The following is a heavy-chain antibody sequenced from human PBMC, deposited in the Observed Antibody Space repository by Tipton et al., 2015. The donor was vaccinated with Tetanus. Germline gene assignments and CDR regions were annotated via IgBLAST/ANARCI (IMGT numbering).Heavy chain of an antibody. V-gene: IGHV3-23*01. CDR1: GFTFSNYA. Sequence: SLRLSCAASGFTFSNYAMAWVRQAPGKGLEWVSGISVRGSHTYYADPVKGRFSISRDNSKNTVYLQMNSLRDEDTAVYYCAKDPASRGWFVHWGKRTLVSVSS. CDR3: AKDPASRGWFVH. J-gene: IGHJ5*02. CDR2: ISVRGSHT.